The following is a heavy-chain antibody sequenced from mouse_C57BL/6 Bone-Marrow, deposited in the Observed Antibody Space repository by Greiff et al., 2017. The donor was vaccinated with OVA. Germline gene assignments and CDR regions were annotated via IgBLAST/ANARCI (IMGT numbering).Heavy chain of an antibody. J-gene: IGHJ4*01. Sequence: QVQLQQSGPGLVQPSQSLSITCTVSGFSLTSYGVHWVRQSPGKGLEWLGVIWRGGSTDYNAAFMSRLSITKDNSKSQVFFKMNSLQADDTAIYYCAKKNGSYYSNYGGDAMDYWGQGTSVTVSS. V-gene: IGHV2-5*01. CDR3: AKKNGSYYSNYGGDAMDY. CDR2: IWRGGST. CDR1: GFSLTSYG. D-gene: IGHD2-5*01.